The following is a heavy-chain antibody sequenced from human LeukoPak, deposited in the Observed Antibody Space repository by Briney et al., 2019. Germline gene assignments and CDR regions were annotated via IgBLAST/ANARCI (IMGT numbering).Heavy chain of an antibody. CDR2: IKQDGTEK. D-gene: IGHD2-2*02. CDR1: GFSFSAAW. CDR3: TRGRYNDY. V-gene: IGHV3-7*01. J-gene: IGHJ4*02. Sequence: GGSLRLSCEASGFSFSAAWMTWVRQAPGKGLEWVANIKQDGTEKYYVDSVKGRFSISRDNAKNSLYLQMNSLRDEDTAVYYCTRGRYNDYWGQGTLVTVSS.